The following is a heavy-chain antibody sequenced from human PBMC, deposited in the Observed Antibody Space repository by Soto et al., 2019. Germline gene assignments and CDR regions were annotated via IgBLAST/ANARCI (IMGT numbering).Heavy chain of an antibody. CDR1: GFSFSHYE. CDR2: ISSGGNII. CDR3: ARDRAAGGY. J-gene: IGHJ4*02. D-gene: IGHD6-13*01. Sequence: EVQLVESGGGLVQPGGSLRLSCAASGFSFSHYEMNWVRQAPGKGLEWVAYISSGGNIIHYADPVRGRFTVSRDNASNSLFLQMNILRVEDTALYYCARDRAAGGYWGQGTLVTVSS. V-gene: IGHV3-48*03.